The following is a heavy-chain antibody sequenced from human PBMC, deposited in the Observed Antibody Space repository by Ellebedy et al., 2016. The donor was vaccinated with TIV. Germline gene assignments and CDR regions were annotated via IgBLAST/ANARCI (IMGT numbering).Heavy chain of an antibody. D-gene: IGHD2-2*01. CDR2: IWYDGSNK. V-gene: IGHV3-33*01. CDR3: ARYPRVVVPAAMDY. CDR1: GFTFSHYG. J-gene: IGHJ4*02. Sequence: GESLKISCAASGFTFSHYGMHWVRQAPGKGLDWVAVIWYDGSNKFYGDSVKGRFTISRDNSKNTLYLQMNSLRAEDTAVYYCARYPRVVVPAAMDYWGQGTLVTVSP.